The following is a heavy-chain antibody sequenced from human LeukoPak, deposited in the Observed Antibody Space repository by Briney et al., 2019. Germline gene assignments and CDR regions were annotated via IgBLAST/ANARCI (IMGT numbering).Heavy chain of an antibody. CDR2: INSDGSST. CDR1: GCTFSSYW. Sequence: PGGSLRLSCAASGCTFSSYWMHWVRQAPGKGLVWVSRINSDGSSTSYADSVKGRFTISRDNAKNTLYLQMNSLRAEDTAVYYCARGDIVVVPAAIATSDYYGMDVWGQGTTVTVSS. V-gene: IGHV3-74*01. CDR3: ARGDIVVVPAAIATSDYYGMDV. J-gene: IGHJ6*02. D-gene: IGHD2-2*01.